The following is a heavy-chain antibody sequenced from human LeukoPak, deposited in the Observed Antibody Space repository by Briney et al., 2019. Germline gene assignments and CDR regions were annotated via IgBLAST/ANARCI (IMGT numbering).Heavy chain of an antibody. CDR2: IYTSGST. Sequence: PSETLSLTCTVSGGSISSYYWSWIRQPPGKGLEWIGRIYTSGSTNYNPSLKSRVTLAADTSQNQFSLNLTSMTAADTAVYYCARDRGVTTPFDYWGQGTLVTVSS. J-gene: IGHJ4*02. V-gene: IGHV4-4*07. D-gene: IGHD4-17*01. CDR1: GGSISSYY. CDR3: ARDRGVTTPFDY.